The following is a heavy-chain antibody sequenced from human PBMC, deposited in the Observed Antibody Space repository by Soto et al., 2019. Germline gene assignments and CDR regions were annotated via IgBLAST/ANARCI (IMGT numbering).Heavy chain of an antibody. CDR3: AGEGCYSPNISALGINFWSFKW. Sequence: SETLSLTCTVSGGSINTFYWSWVRQPAGKGLEWIGRIFSSGSTSFNPSLESRVAMSVDTSKNHFSLNLSSVTAAYMAVYYCAGEGCYSPNISALGINFWSFKWGGQG. CDR1: GGSINTFY. J-gene: IGHJ1*01. D-gene: IGHD3-3*01. V-gene: IGHV4-4*07. CDR2: IFSSGST.